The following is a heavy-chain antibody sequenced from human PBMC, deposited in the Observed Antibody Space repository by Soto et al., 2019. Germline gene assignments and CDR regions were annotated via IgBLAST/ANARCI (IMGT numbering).Heavy chain of an antibody. CDR1: GYTFTGYY. CDR2: INPDTGAI. D-gene: IGHD6-13*01. CDR3: ARSYSTSWYIELDA. Sequence: ASVKVSCKASGYTFTGYYMHWVRQAPGQGLQWMGWINPDTGAINYAQEYQGWVTMTRDTSTNTAYMELSRLRVDDTAIYYCARSYSTSWYIELDAWGQGTLVTVSS. J-gene: IGHJ5*02. V-gene: IGHV1-2*04.